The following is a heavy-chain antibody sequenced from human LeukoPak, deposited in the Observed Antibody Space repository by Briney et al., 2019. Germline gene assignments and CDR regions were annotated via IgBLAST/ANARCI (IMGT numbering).Heavy chain of an antibody. CDR2: MNLNRGNT. V-gene: IGHV1-8*01. CDR3: ARGVGDSGWYYFDY. Sequence: SVKVSCKASGYTFTSYEINWVRQATGQGLEWMGWMNLNRGNTGYAQKFQGRVTMTRNTFTSTAYMELSSLRSEDTAVCYCARGVGDSGWYYFDYWGQGTLVTVSS. J-gene: IGHJ4*02. CDR1: GYTFTSYE. D-gene: IGHD6-19*01.